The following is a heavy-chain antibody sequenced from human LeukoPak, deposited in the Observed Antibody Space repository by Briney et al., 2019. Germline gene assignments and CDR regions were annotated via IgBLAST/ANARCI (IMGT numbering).Heavy chain of an antibody. Sequence: GGSLRLSCAASGFTFSSFGMSWVRQAPGKGLEWVSTISGSGGIIDYADSVKGRFTFSRDNSRNMVYLRMSSLRAEDTAVYYCAKDLPDYGDYIEGYWGQGTLVTVSS. D-gene: IGHD4-17*01. V-gene: IGHV3-23*01. CDR1: GFTFSSFG. J-gene: IGHJ4*02. CDR2: ISGSGGII. CDR3: AKDLPDYGDYIEGY.